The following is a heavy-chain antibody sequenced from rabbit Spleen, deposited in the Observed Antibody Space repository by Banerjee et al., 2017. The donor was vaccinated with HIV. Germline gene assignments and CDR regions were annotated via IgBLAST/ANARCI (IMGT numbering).Heavy chain of an antibody. V-gene: IGHV1S40*01. CDR1: GFTISSSYC. J-gene: IGHJ3*01. D-gene: IGHD4-2*01. CDR2: INAATAKP. CDR3: ARDNGAYAGDGYGT. Sequence: QSLEESGGDLVQPEGSLALTCTASGFTISSSYCMCWVRQAPGKGLEWIACINAATAKPVYATWAKGRFTISRTSSTTVTLQMTSLTVADTATYFCARDNGAYAGDGYGTWGQGTLVTVS.